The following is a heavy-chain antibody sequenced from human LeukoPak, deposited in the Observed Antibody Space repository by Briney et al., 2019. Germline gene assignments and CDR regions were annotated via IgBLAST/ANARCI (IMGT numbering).Heavy chain of an antibody. J-gene: IGHJ3*02. CDR3: AKALTGTKAFDI. Sequence: GGSLRLSCAASGFTFSNYAMNWVRQAPWKGLEWVSDISSSGGSTYYAGSVKGRFTISRDNSKNTLYLQMNSLRAEDTAVYYCAKALTGTKAFDIWGQGTMVTVSS. CDR1: GFTFSNYA. D-gene: IGHD1-20*01. V-gene: IGHV3-23*01. CDR2: ISSSGGST.